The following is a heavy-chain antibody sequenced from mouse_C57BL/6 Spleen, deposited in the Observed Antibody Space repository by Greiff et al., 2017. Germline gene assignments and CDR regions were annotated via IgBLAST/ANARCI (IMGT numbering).Heavy chain of an antibody. D-gene: IGHD2-4*01. CDR3: TRLVYYDYDGDAMDY. Sequence: EVQLVESGGGLVQPGGSMKLSCAASGFTFSDAWMDWVRQSPEKGLEWVAEIRNKANNHATYYAESVKGRFTISRDDSKSSVYLQMNSLRAEDTGMYYCTRLVYYDYDGDAMDYWGQGTSVTVSS. CDR1: GFTFSDAW. V-gene: IGHV6-6*01. J-gene: IGHJ4*01. CDR2: IRNKANNHAT.